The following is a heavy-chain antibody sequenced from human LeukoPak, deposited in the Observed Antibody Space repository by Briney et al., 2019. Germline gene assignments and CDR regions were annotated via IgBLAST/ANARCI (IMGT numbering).Heavy chain of an antibody. CDR3: AIRYGSGEKYYYYYYMDV. CDR1: GYTFTSYD. CDR2: MNPNSGNT. V-gene: IGHV1-8*01. J-gene: IGHJ6*03. D-gene: IGHD3-10*01. Sequence: GASVKVSCKASGYTFTSYDINWVRQATGQGLEWMGWMNPNSGNTGYAQKFQGRVTMTRNTSISTAYMELSSLRSEDTAVYHCAIRYGSGEKYYYYYYMDVWGKGTTVTVSS.